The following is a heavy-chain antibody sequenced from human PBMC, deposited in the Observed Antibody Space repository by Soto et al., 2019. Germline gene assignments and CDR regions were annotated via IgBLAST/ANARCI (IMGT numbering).Heavy chain of an antibody. CDR3: AKDIGESLYYYYGMDV. J-gene: IGHJ6*02. D-gene: IGHD1-26*01. CDR2: ISYDGSNK. V-gene: IGHV3-30*18. Sequence: GGSLRLSCAASGFTFSSYGMHWVRQAPGKGLEWVAVISYDGSNKYYADSVKGRFTISRDNSKNTLYLQMNSLRAEDTAVYYCAKDIGESLYYYYGMDVWGQGTTVTVSS. CDR1: GFTFSSYG.